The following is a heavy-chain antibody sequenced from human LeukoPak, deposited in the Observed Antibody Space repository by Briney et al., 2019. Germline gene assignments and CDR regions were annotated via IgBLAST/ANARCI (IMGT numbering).Heavy chain of an antibody. CDR1: GFTFSSYW. V-gene: IGHV3-7*03. CDR3: ARGGYAYGFDY. CDR2: INHNGNVN. J-gene: IGHJ4*02. D-gene: IGHD5-18*01. Sequence: PGGSLRLSCAASGFTFSSYWMNWARQAPGKGLEWVASINHNGNVNYYVDSVKGRFTISRDNAKNSLYLQMSNLRAEDTAVYYCARGGYAYGFDYWGQGTLVTVSS.